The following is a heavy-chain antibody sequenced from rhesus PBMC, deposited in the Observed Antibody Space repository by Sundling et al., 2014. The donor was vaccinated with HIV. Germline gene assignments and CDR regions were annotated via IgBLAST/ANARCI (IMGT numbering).Heavy chain of an antibody. J-gene: IGHJ6*01. CDR1: GFSITSSYYY. Sequence: QAQLQESGPGVVKASETLSLTCAVSGFSITSSYYYWNWIRQSPGKGLEWIGYITYSGSTTYNPSLKNRVTISRDTSKNQFSLQVTSVTAADTAVYYCARQPYYEDDYGYYYPKGLDSWGQGVVVTVSS. D-gene: IGHD3-9*01. V-gene: IGHV4-122*02. CDR3: ARQPYYEDDYGYYYPKGLDS. CDR2: ITYSGST.